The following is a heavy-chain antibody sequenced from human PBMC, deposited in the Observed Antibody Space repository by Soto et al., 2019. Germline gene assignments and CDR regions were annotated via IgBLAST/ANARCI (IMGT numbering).Heavy chain of an antibody. CDR3: AREGPAPYYYYGMDV. V-gene: IGHV1-18*01. CDR2: ISGYNGNT. J-gene: IGHJ6*02. Sequence: QVQLVQSRGEVKKPGASVKVSCKTSGYSFTTYGISWVRQAPGQGLEWMGWISGYNGNTNYAQNLQGRVTMTTDTYTRTDYMELRSLRSDDKAVYYCAREGPAPYYYYGMDVWGQGSTVTVSS. CDR1: GYSFTTYG.